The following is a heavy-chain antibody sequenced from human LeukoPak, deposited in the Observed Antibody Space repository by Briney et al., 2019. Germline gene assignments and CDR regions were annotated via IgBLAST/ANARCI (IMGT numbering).Heavy chain of an antibody. Sequence: GGSLRLSCAASGFTFSSYWMSWVRQAPGKGLEWVAYIKQDGSEMYYVDSVKGRFTISRDNAQNSLYLHMNSLRAEDAAVFYCARVRSNDWAYYFDSWGQGTLVTVSS. D-gene: IGHD3-9*01. V-gene: IGHV3-7*01. CDR3: ARVRSNDWAYYFDS. CDR1: GFTFSSYW. J-gene: IGHJ4*02. CDR2: IKQDGSEM.